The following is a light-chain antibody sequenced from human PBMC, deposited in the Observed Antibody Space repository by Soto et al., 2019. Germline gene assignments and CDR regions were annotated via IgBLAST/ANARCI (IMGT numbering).Light chain of an antibody. Sequence: EIVMTQSPATLSVSPGDRATLSCRASQYVSSSVAWYQQKPGQAPRLLIYGASTRATGIPARFSGSGSGTEFILTISSLQSEDFAVYHCQQYKDWPTTFGQGTKVEIK. J-gene: IGKJ1*01. CDR1: QYVSSS. CDR3: QQYKDWPTT. V-gene: IGKV3-15*01. CDR2: GAS.